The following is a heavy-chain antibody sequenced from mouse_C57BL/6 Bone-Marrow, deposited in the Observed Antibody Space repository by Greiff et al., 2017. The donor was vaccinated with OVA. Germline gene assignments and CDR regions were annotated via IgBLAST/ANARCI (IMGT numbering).Heavy chain of an antibody. CDR3: ARSPLRYGSSYGYFDV. CDR1: GYTFTSYW. D-gene: IGHD1-1*01. Sequence: QVQLKQPGTELVKPGASVKLSCKASGYTFTSYWMHWVKQRPGQGLEWIGNINPSNGGTNYNEKFKSKATLTVDKSSSTAYMQLSSLTSEDSAVYYCARSPLRYGSSYGYFDVWGTGTTVTVSS. CDR2: INPSNGGT. V-gene: IGHV1-53*01. J-gene: IGHJ1*03.